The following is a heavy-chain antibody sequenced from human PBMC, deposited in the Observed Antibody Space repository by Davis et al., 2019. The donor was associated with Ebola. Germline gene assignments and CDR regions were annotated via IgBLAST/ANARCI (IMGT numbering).Heavy chain of an antibody. J-gene: IGHJ4*02. CDR2: ISGRSTTI. V-gene: IGHV3-23*01. D-gene: IGHD1-26*01. CDR3: AKQRGVGAIDYDY. Sequence: GESLKISCTASGFTFSSHSMAWVRQAPGKGLEWVSVISGRSTTIYYADSVKGRFTISRDNSKNTLYLQMNSLRDEDAAVYYCAKQRGVGAIDYDYWGRGTVVTVSS. CDR1: GFTFSSHS.